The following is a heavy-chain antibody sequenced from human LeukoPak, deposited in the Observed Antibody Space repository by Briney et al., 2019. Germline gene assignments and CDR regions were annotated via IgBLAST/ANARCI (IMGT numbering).Heavy chain of an antibody. CDR2: IYYSGST. D-gene: IGHD3-22*01. CDR3: ARVYDSSGYYLN. V-gene: IGHV4-39*07. CDR1: GGSISSSSYY. J-gene: IGHJ4*02. Sequence: SETLSLTCTVSGGSISSSSYYWGWIRQPPGKGLEWIGSIYYSGSTYYNPSLKSRVTISVDTSKNQFSLKLSSVTAADTAVYYCARVYDSSGYYLNWGQGTLVTVSS.